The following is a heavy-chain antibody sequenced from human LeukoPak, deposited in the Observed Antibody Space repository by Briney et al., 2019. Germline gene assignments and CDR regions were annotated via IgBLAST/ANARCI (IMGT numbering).Heavy chain of an antibody. CDR1: GYTFTSYG. Sequence: ASVKVSCKASGYTFTSYGISGVRQAPGQGLEWMGWISAYNGNTNYAQKLQGRVTMTTVTSTSTAYMELRSLRSDDTAVYYCNVDIVATGYYFDYWGQGTLVTVSS. J-gene: IGHJ4*02. CDR2: ISAYNGNT. CDR3: NVDIVATGYYFDY. V-gene: IGHV1-18*01. D-gene: IGHD5-12*01.